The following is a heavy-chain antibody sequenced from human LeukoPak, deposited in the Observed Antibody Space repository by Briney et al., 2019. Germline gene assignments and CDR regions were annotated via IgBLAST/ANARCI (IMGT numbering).Heavy chain of an antibody. CDR1: GFAFSSYG. V-gene: IGHV3-21*01. CDR2: ISSSSSYI. J-gene: IGHJ4*02. Sequence: PGGSLRLSCAVSGFAFSSYGMNWVRQAPGKGLEWVSSISSSSSYIYYADSVKGRFTISRDNAKNSLYPQMNSLRAEDTAVYYCARTLGQGRAMDYWGQGTLVTVSS. CDR3: ARTLGQGRAMDY. D-gene: IGHD2-15*01.